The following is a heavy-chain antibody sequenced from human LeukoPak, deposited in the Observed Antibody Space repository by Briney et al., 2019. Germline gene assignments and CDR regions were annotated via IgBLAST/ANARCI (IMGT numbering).Heavy chain of an antibody. CDR3: AKVQPEYSSSSGAFDI. D-gene: IGHD6-6*01. V-gene: IGHV3-30*02. J-gene: IGHJ3*02. CDR2: IRYDGSNR. CDR1: GFTFSRNG. Sequence: GGSLRLSCAASGFTFSRNGMHWVRQAPGKGLEWVAFIRYDGSNRYYADSVKGRFTISRDNSKNTLYLQMNSLRVEDTAVYYCAKVQPEYSSSSGAFDIWGQGTMVTVSS.